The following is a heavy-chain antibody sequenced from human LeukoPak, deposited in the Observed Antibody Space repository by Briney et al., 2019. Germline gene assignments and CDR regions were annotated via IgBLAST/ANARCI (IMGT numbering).Heavy chain of an antibody. V-gene: IGHV3-7*03. Sequence: GGSLRLSCAASGFTFSSYWMSWVRQAPGKGLEWVANIKQDGSEKYYVDSVKGRFTISRDNAKNSLYLQMNSLRAEDTAVYYCARETGTTSWGFFGYWGQGTLVTVSS. CDR2: IKQDGSEK. CDR3: ARETGTTSWGFFGY. D-gene: IGHD1-7*01. CDR1: GFTFSSYW. J-gene: IGHJ4*02.